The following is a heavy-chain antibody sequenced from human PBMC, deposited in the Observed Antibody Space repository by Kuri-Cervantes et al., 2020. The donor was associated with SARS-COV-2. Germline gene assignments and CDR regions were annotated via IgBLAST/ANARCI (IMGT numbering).Heavy chain of an antibody. CDR1: GFTFSSYG. CDR2: ISYDGSNK. Sequence: LSFTCAASGFTFSSYGMHWVRQAPGKGLEWVAVISYDGSNKYYADSVKGRFTISRDNSKNTLYLQMNSLRAEDTAVYYCAKLLPAAREYYFDYWGQGTLVTVSS. J-gene: IGHJ4*02. V-gene: IGHV3-30*18. D-gene: IGHD2-2*01. CDR3: AKLLPAAREYYFDY.